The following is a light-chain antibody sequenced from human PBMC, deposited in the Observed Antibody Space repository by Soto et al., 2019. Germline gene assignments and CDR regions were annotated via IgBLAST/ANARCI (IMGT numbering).Light chain of an antibody. Sequence: EIVLTQSPGSLSLSPGERATLSCRASQSVYSNYLAWYQQKPGQAPRLLIYGASIRATGIPDRFSGSGSGTDFTLTIIRLEPEAFAVYYCQQYGSSPQFTFGPGTKVDIK. CDR3: QQYGSSPQFT. CDR2: GAS. CDR1: QSVYSNY. V-gene: IGKV3-20*01. J-gene: IGKJ3*01.